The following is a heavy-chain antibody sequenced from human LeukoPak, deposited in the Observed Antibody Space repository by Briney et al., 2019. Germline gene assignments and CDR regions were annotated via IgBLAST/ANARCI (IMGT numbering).Heavy chain of an antibody. CDR2: ISGSGGSI. Sequence: QTGESLRLSCATSGFIFSSYAMSWVRQAPGRGLEWVSSISGSGGSIYYADSVKGRFTISRDNSKNTLYLQMNSLRAEDTAVYYCAKARGEQNGGSNYWGQGTQVIVSS. D-gene: IGHD2-15*01. J-gene: IGHJ4*02. CDR3: AKARGEQNGGSNY. CDR1: GFIFSSYA. V-gene: IGHV3-23*01.